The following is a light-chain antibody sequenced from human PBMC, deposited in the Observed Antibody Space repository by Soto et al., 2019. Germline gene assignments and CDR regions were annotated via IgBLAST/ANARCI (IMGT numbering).Light chain of an antibody. Sequence: IQMTQSPSALSASVGDRVTITCRAGQSITNYLNWYQHKPGQAPNLLIYAASTLQAGVPSRFRGSGSGTDLTLTISSLQPEDFATYFCQQSNSSPPTFGGGTKVHIK. J-gene: IGKJ4*01. V-gene: IGKV1-39*01. CDR1: QSITNY. CDR2: AAS. CDR3: QQSNSSPPT.